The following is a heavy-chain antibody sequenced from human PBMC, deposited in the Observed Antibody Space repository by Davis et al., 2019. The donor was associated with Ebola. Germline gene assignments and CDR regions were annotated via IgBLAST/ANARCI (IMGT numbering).Heavy chain of an antibody. V-gene: IGHV1-2*04. Sequence: ASVKVSCKASGYTFTGYYMHWVRQAPGQGLEWMGWINPNSGGTNYAQKFQGWVTMTRDTSISTAYMELSRLRSDDTAVYYCARVRYQLLCPCYYGMDVWGQGTTVTVSS. CDR2: INPNSGGT. CDR3: ARVRYQLLCPCYYGMDV. J-gene: IGHJ6*02. CDR1: GYTFTGYY. D-gene: IGHD2-2*01.